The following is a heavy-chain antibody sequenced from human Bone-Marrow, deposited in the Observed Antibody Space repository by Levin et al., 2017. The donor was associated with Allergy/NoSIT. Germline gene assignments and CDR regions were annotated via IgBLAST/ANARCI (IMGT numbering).Heavy chain of an antibody. Sequence: SQTLSLTCTVSGGSISSYYWSWIRQPPGKGLEWIGYIYYSGSTNYNPSLKSRVTISVDTSKNQFSLKLSSVTAADTAVYYCARDREYCSSTSCSHYFDYWGQGTLVTVSS. CDR3: ARDREYCSSTSCSHYFDY. D-gene: IGHD2-2*01. V-gene: IGHV4-59*01. CDR1: GGSISSYY. J-gene: IGHJ4*02. CDR2: IYYSGST.